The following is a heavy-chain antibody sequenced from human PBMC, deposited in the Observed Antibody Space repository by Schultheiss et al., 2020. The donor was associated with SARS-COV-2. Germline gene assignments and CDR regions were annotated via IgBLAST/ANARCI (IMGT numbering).Heavy chain of an antibody. D-gene: IGHD1-26*01. V-gene: IGHV1-18*04. Sequence: GGSLRLSCKASGYTFTSYYMHWVRQAPGQGLEWMGWINTYNGNTNYAQNFQGRVTMTTDTSTSAAYMELRSLKSDDTAVYYCARATKWNYAMDVWGQGTTVTVSS. CDR2: INTYNGNT. CDR1: GYTFTSYY. J-gene: IGHJ6*02. CDR3: ARATKWNYAMDV.